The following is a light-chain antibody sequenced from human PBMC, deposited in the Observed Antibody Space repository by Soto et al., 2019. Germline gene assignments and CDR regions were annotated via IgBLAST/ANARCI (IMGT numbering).Light chain of an antibody. CDR1: TSISSN. V-gene: IGKV3-15*01. Sequence: VMSTQPAAPPASSSRVQATLSCMSRTSISSNLAWFQQKPGQAPRLLIYGASTRATGIPDRFSGSGSGTEFTLTISSLQSEDFAVYYCQQYDNSPQTFGQGTKVDIK. J-gene: IGKJ1*01. CDR3: QQYDNSPQT. CDR2: GAS.